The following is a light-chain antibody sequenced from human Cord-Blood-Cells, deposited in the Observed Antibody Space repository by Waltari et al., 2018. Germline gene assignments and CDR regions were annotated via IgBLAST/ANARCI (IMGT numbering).Light chain of an antibody. J-gene: IGKJ4*01. V-gene: IGKV3-20*01. CDR1: QRVSSSY. CDR2: GAS. CDR3: QQYGSSPLT. Sequence: EIVLTQSPGTLSLSLGETATPSCRASQRVSSSYLAWYQQKPGQAPRLLIYGASSRATGIPDRFSGSGSGTDFTLTISRLEPEDFAVYYCQQYGSSPLTFGGGTKVEIK.